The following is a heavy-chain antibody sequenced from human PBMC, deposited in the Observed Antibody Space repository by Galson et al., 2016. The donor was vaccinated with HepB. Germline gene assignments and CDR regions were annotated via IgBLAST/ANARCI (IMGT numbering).Heavy chain of an antibody. Sequence: SLRLSCAASGLTFGDYHIIWFRQAPGKGLEWVSFIRPKRYGGTIEYAASVKDRFTISRDDSKSIAYLQMNSLTIEDTAVYYCSRIERAAVSVYYYYMADWGKGATVTVSS. J-gene: IGHJ6*03. D-gene: IGHD6-13*01. CDR1: GLTFGDYH. V-gene: IGHV3-49*03. CDR3: SRIERAAVSVYYYYMAD. CDR2: IRPKRYGGTI.